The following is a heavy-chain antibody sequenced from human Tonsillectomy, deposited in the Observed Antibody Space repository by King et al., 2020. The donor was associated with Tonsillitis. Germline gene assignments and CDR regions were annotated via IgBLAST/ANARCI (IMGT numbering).Heavy chain of an antibody. CDR2: ILHSGGT. Sequence: QLQESGPGLVKPSETLSLSCSVSGDSIRTDNYLWGWIRQPPGQGLEWIGSILHSGGTYYNPSLRSRVTISVDTSKNRFSLKVRSVTAADTAVYYCARHPIWWSDRRSVWFDPWGQGTLVTVSS. D-gene: IGHD2-8*02. CDR3: ARHPIWWSDRRSVWFDP. J-gene: IGHJ5*02. CDR1: GDSIRTDNYL. V-gene: IGHV4-39*07.